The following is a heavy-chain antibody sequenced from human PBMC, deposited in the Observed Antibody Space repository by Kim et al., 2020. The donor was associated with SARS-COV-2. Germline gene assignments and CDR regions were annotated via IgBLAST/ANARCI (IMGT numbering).Heavy chain of an antibody. CDR1: GFTVSSNY. J-gene: IGHJ6*02. Sequence: GGSLRLSCAASGFTVSSNYMSWVRQAPGKGLEWVSVIYSGGSTYYADSVKGRFTISRDNSKNTLYLQMNSLRAEDTAVYYCARDSIGVYYYYGMDVWGQGTTVTVSS. CDR3: ARDSIGVYYYYGMDV. V-gene: IGHV3-53*01. D-gene: IGHD3-10*01. CDR2: IYSGGST.